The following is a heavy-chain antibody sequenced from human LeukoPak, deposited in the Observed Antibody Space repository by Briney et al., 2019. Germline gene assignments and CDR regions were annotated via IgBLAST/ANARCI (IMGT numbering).Heavy chain of an antibody. CDR2: LSSSSSYI. Sequence: GGSLRLSCAASGFTFSSYSMNWVRQAPGKGLEWVSSLSSSSSYIYYADSVKGRFTISRDNAKNSLYLQMNSLRAEDTAVYYCARERSTMIVVVINSYSDYWGQGTLVTVST. J-gene: IGHJ4*02. D-gene: IGHD3-22*01. CDR1: GFTFSSYS. V-gene: IGHV3-21*01. CDR3: ARERSTMIVVVINSYSDY.